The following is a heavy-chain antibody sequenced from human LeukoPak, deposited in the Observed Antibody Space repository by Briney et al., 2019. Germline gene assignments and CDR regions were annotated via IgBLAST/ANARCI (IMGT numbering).Heavy chain of an antibody. J-gene: IGHJ4*02. CDR3: VRYVVSGSGIYYFDY. D-gene: IGHD3-10*01. CDR1: GGSISSSSHY. CDR2: VYYSGRT. Sequence: SETLSLTCTVSGGSISSSSHYWSWIRQPPGEGLEWIASVYYSGRTYYNPSLKSRVTVSVDTSKNQFSLKLSSVTAADTAVFYCVRYVVSGSGIYYFDYWGQGTLVTVSS. V-gene: IGHV4-39*01.